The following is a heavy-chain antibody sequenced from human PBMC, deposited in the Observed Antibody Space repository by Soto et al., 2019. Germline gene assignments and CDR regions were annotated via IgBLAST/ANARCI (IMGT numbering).Heavy chain of an antibody. CDR1: GYTFTSYD. CDR3: ARGRIIVAGGFDP. CDR2: MNTSTGNT. D-gene: IGHD6-19*01. Sequence: QVQLVQSGAEVKKPGASVKVSCKASGYTFTSYDIIWVRQATGQGLEWMGWMNTSTGNTDSAEKFQGRLTMTRNTSISTVYMELGSLSFEDTAVYYCARGRIIVAGGFDPWGQGTLVTVSS. V-gene: IGHV1-8*01. J-gene: IGHJ5*02.